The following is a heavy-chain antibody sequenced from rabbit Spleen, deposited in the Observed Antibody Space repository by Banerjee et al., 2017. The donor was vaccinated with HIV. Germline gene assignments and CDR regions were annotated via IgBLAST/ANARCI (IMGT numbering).Heavy chain of an antibody. D-gene: IGHD2-1*01. CDR3: ATSRAGDYADNGMDL. J-gene: IGHJ6*01. V-gene: IGHV1S45*01. Sequence: QQQLEESGGGLVKPGGTLTLTCTVSGFSFSSGYWICWVRQAPGKGLEWIACIDTSDGDTDYATWPKGRFTISKTSSTTVTLQMTSLTAADTATYFCATSRAGDYADNGMDLWGPGTLVTVS. CDR2: IDTSDGDT. CDR1: GFSFSSGYW.